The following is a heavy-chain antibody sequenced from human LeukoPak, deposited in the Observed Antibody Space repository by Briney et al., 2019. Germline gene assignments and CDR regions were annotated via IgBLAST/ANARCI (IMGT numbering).Heavy chain of an antibody. D-gene: IGHD6-13*01. CDR2: IYTSGST. Sequence: PSETLSLTCTVSGGSISTYYWSWIRQPAGKGLEWIGRIYTSGSTDYNPSLKSRVTMSVDESKNQFSLKLSSVTAADTAMYYCARARQLALFDFWGQGTLVTVSS. CDR3: ARARQLALFDF. J-gene: IGHJ4*02. V-gene: IGHV4-4*07. CDR1: GGSISTYY.